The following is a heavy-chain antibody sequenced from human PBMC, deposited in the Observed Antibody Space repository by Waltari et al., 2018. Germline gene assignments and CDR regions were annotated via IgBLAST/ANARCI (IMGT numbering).Heavy chain of an antibody. Sequence: QVNLVESGGGVVQPGGSLRLSCATSGFTFITFCMHWVRQAPGKGLEWVALIWFDGSDKFYADSVRGRFTISRDNSARTLYLDMDSLRLDDTAMYYCAKDAFGNTYLDFWGQGTLVTVSS. J-gene: IGHJ4*02. CDR3: AKDAFGNTYLDF. CDR1: GFTFITFC. D-gene: IGHD2-2*02. CDR2: IWFDGSDK. V-gene: IGHV3-30*02.